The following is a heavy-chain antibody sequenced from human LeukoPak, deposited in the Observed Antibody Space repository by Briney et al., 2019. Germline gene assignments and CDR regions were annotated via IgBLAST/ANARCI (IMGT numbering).Heavy chain of an antibody. CDR2: ISAYNGNT. J-gene: IGHJ4*02. V-gene: IGHV1-18*01. CDR1: GYTFTSYG. CDR3: ARDPPTYYYGSGIYGSCDY. D-gene: IGHD3-10*01. Sequence: ASVKVSCKASGYTFTSYGISWVRQAPGQGLEWMGWISAYNGNTNYAQKLQGRVTMTTDTSTSTAYMELRSLRSDDTAVYYCARDPPTYYYGSGIYGSCDYWGQGTLVTVSS.